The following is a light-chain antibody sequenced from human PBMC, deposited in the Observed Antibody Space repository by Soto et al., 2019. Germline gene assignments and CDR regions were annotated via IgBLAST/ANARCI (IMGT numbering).Light chain of an antibody. CDR3: QQSYSTPPGT. V-gene: IGKV1-39*01. Sequence: DIQMIQSPSSLSASVGDRVTITCRASQSISSYLNWYQQKPGKAPKLLIYAASSLQSGVPSRFSGSGSGTDFTLTISSLQPEDFATYYCQQSYSTPPGTFGQGTKVEIK. CDR1: QSISSY. CDR2: AAS. J-gene: IGKJ1*01.